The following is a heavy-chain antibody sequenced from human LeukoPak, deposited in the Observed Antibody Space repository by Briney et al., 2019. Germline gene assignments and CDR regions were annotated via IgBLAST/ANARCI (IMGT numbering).Heavy chain of an antibody. V-gene: IGHV4-4*07. D-gene: IGHD5-12*01. Sequence: SETLSLTCSVSGDSISYFYWSWIRQAAGKGLEWIGRISGSGSTDYNASLKSRVTMSVDTSKNQLSLKVISVTAADTAVYYCARGGIQWLRNRWFDYWGQGTLVTVSS. CDR2: ISGSGST. CDR3: ARGGIQWLRNRWFDY. J-gene: IGHJ4*02. CDR1: GDSISYFY.